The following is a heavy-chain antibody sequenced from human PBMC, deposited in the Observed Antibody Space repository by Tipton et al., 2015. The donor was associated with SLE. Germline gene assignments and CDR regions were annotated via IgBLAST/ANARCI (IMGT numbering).Heavy chain of an antibody. CDR3: ARAGMVRGVAPMGV. J-gene: IGHJ6*02. CDR2: IYYSGST. D-gene: IGHD3-10*01. CDR1: GGSISSYY. V-gene: IGHV4-59*01. Sequence: TLSLTCTVSGGSISSYYWSWIRQPPGKGLEWIGYIYYSGSTNYNPSLKSRVTISVDTSKNQFSLKLSSVTAADTAVYYCARAGMVRGVAPMGVWGQGTPVTVS.